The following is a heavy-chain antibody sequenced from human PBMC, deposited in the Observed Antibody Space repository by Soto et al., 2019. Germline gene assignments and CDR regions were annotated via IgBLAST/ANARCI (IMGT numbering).Heavy chain of an antibody. J-gene: IGHJ4*02. CDR2: MSGSGSST. Sequence: GGSLRLSCAASGFTFSNYAMSWVRQAPGKGLEWVSAMSGSGSSTYYADSVKGRFTISGDNSRNTLYLQMNSLRAEDTAVYYCGKRAGSGWCGVTYFAYCGQGTLVTVS. CDR1: GFTFSNYA. CDR3: GKRAGSGWCGVTYFAY. D-gene: IGHD6-19*01. V-gene: IGHV3-23*01.